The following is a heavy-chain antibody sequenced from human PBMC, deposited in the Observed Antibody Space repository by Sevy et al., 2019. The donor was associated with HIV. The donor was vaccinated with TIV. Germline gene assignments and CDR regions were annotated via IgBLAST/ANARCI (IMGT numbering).Heavy chain of an antibody. CDR1: GFTFSSYD. D-gene: IGHD2-8*01. V-gene: IGHV3-48*03. CDR2: ISSSGSSI. CDR3: TRNGGAFDNGFDP. Sequence: GGSLRLSCTASGFTFSSYDMNWVRQAPGKGLEWVSKISSSGSSIYYADSVKGRFTISRDSAKNSLNLQMNSLRAEDTAVYYCTRNGGAFDNGFDPWGQGTLVTVSS. J-gene: IGHJ5*02.